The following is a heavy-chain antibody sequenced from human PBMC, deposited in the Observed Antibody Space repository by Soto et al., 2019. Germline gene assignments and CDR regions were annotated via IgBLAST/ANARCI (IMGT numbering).Heavy chain of an antibody. V-gene: IGHV2-5*01. J-gene: IGHJ3*02. Sequence: SGPTLVNPTQTLTLTCTLSGFSLSTSGVGGGWIRPPRGKALEWLALIYWNDDKRYSPSLKSRLTITKDTPKNQVVLILTNMDPVDTSTYYCAHTLDSSGYTDDAFDIWGQGTMVTVSS. CDR3: AHTLDSSGYTDDAFDI. CDR1: GFSLSTSGVG. D-gene: IGHD3-22*01. CDR2: IYWNDDK.